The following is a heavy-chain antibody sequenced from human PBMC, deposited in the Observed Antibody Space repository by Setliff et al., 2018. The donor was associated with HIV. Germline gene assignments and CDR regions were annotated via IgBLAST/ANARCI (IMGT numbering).Heavy chain of an antibody. Sequence: PSETLSLTCAVSGYSISRDYYWGWIRQPPGTGLEWIGSIYHNGNTYYSPSLKSRVTISVDTSRNQISLKLSSVTAADTAVYYCARQRLGNCSGARCSFSGMDVWGPGTTVTVSS. V-gene: IGHV4-38-2*01. CDR1: GYSISRDYY. CDR3: ARQRLGNCSGARCSFSGMDV. D-gene: IGHD2-15*01. J-gene: IGHJ6*02. CDR2: IYHNGNT.